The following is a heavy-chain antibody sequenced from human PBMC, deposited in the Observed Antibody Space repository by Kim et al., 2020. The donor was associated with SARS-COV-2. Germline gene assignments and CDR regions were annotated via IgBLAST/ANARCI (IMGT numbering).Heavy chain of an antibody. Sequence: RVTISVDTSKNQFSLKLSSVTAADTAVYYCARFFTYYYDSSGYGRAAFDIWGQGTMVTVSS. J-gene: IGHJ3*02. D-gene: IGHD3-22*01. V-gene: IGHV4-30-2*04. CDR3: ARFFTYYYDSSGYGRAAFDI.